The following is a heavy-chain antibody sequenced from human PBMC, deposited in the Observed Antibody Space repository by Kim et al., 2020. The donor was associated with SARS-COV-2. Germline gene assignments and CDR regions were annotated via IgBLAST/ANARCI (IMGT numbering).Heavy chain of an antibody. CDR3: ARDLVGGLDS. D-gene: IGHD1-26*01. CDR2: IYTDGTG. CDR1: GFSVGDNY. Sequence: GGSLRLSCAASGFSVGDNYMSWVRQAPGKGLEWVSVIYTDGTGYYADSVKGRFTISRDTSKNTVYLQMNRLRGEDTAMYHCARDLVGGLDSWGQGTPV. J-gene: IGHJ4*02. V-gene: IGHV3-53*01.